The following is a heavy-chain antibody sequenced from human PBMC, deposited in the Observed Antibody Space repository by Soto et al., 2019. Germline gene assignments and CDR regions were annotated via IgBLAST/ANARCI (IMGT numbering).Heavy chain of an antibody. CDR1: RLIFSIYD. CDR2: IWSDGSRQ. CDR3: AGEPKGGTYDMDV. Sequence: QVQLVESGGVVVQPGTSLRLSCAASRLIFSIYDMHWVRQAPGKGLEWVALIWSDGSRQYYGDSVKGRFTISRDNSKNTLYLQMNSLRVEDTAVYYCAGEPKGGTYDMDVWGQGTTVTVSS. D-gene: IGHD3-16*01. V-gene: IGHV3-33*01. J-gene: IGHJ6*02.